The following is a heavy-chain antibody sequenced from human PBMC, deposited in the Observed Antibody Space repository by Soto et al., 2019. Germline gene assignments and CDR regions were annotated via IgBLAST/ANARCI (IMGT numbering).Heavy chain of an antibody. D-gene: IGHD2-15*01. V-gene: IGHV4-34*01. CDR3: ARGRISHYYYYGMDV. J-gene: IGHJ6*02. CDR1: GGSFSGYG. CDR2: INHSGST. Sequence: SATLSVTCAVDGGSFSGYGGSWIRQPPGKGLEWIGEINHSGSTNYNPPLKSRVTISVDTSKNQFSLKLSSVTAADTAVYYCARGRISHYYYYGMDVWGQGTLVPVSS.